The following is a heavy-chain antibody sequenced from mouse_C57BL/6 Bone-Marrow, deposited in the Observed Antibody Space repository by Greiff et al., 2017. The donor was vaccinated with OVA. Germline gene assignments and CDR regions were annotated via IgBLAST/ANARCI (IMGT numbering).Heavy chain of an antibody. D-gene: IGHD1-1*01. CDR1: GYTFTSSW. J-gene: IGHJ1*03. CDR2: IDPADSYT. CDR3: ARSPYYYGGSHWYFEV. Sequence: QVQLQQPGAELVMPGASVKLSCKASGYTFTSSWMHWVKQRPGQGLEWIGQIDPADSYTNYNRKFKGKSTLTADKSSSTAYMQLSSLTSEDSAVYYCARSPYYYGGSHWYFEVWGTGTTVTVSS. V-gene: IGHV1-69*01.